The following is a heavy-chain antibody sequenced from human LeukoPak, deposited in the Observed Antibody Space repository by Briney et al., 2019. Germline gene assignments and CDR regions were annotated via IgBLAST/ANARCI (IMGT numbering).Heavy chain of an antibody. CDR3: VRSVVVTAKSGAYAFDI. D-gene: IGHD2-21*02. V-gene: IGHV4-30-4*01. CDR1: GGSISSGDYY. CDR2: IYYSGST. J-gene: IGHJ3*02. Sequence: SETLSLTCTVSGGSISSGDYYWSWIRQPPGKGLEWLGYIYYSGSTYYNPSLKSRVTISVDTSKNQFSLKLSSVTAADTAVYYCVRSVVVTAKSGAYAFDIWGQGTMVTVSS.